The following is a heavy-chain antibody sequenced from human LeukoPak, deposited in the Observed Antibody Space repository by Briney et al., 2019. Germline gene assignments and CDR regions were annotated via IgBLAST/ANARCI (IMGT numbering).Heavy chain of an antibody. D-gene: IGHD2-2*01. CDR2: INSDGSST. Sequence: GGSLRLSCVASGFMFSSYWMNWVRHAPGKGLVWVSRINSDGSSTSYADSVKGRFTISRDNAKNTLFLQMNSLRAEDTAVYYCARGPGAFDIWGQGTMVTVSS. V-gene: IGHV3-74*01. CDR3: ARGPGAFDI. J-gene: IGHJ3*02. CDR1: GFMFSSYW.